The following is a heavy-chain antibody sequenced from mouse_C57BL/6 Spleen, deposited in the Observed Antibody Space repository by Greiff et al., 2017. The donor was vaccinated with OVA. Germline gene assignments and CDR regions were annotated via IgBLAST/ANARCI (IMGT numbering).Heavy chain of an antibody. CDR1: GFTFSSYA. CDR2: ISDGGSYT. D-gene: IGHD3-2*02. Sequence: EVMLVESGGGLVKPGGSLKLSCAASGFTFSSYAMSWVRQPPEKRLEWVATISDGGSYTSYPDNVKGRFTISRDNAKNNLYLQMSHLKSEDTAMYYCARGDSSGYGFAYWGQGTLVTVSA. CDR3: ARGDSSGYGFAY. J-gene: IGHJ3*01. V-gene: IGHV5-4*03.